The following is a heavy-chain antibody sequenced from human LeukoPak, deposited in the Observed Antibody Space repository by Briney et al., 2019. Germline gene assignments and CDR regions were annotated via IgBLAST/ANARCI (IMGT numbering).Heavy chain of an antibody. D-gene: IGHD2-2*01. J-gene: IGHJ1*01. Sequence: ASVKVSCKASGGTFSSYAISWVRQAPGQGLEWMGWINPNSGGPNYDQKFQGRVTMTRDTSISTAYLELSRLRPDDTAVHYCARVECDSSRCYQYFQHWGQGTLVTVSS. V-gene: IGHV1-2*02. CDR1: GGTFSSYA. CDR3: ARVECDSSRCYQYFQH. CDR2: INPNSGGP.